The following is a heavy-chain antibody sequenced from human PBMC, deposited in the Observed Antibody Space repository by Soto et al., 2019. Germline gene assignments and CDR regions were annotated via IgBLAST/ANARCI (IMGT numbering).Heavy chain of an antibody. CDR3: ARGAVVGATSGFLCHLAY. V-gene: IGHV1-3*01. D-gene: IGHD1-26*01. J-gene: IGHJ1*01. CDR1: GYTFTSYT. CDR2: INAGNGNT. Sequence: GASVKVSCKASGYTFTSYTVHWVRQAPGQRLEWMGWINAGNGNTKYSQKFRGRVTITRDTSASTVYMELSSLSSEDTAVYYCARGAVVGATSGFLCHLAYRAQGTPDLVSS.